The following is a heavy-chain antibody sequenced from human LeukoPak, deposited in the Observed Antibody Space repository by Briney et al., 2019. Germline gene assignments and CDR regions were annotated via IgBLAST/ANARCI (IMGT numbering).Heavy chain of an antibody. J-gene: IGHJ3*02. V-gene: IGHV3-53*01. CDR1: GFTVSTNY. CDR3: AKSPAVDAAFDI. CDR2: FYCGGYK. Sequence: GGSVTLSCAASGFTVSTNYMNWVRQAPGKGLEGVSVFYCGGYKYYSDSVKGRFTISRDKSKNTLYLQMNSLRAEDTAVYYCAKSPAVDAAFDIWGQGTMVRVSS. D-gene: IGHD4-23*01.